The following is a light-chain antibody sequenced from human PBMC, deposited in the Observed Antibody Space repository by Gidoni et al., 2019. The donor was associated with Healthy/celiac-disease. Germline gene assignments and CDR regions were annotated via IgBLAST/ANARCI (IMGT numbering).Light chain of an antibody. J-gene: IGKJ3*01. CDR2: GSS. CDR3: QQYNNWPPIFT. Sequence: EIVMTSSPATLSVSPGERATLSCRASQSVSSNLAWYQQKPGQAPRLLIYGSSTRATGIPARFSGSGSRTEFTLTISSLQSEEFAVYYCQQYNNWPPIFTFGPGTKVDIK. CDR1: QSVSSN. V-gene: IGKV3-15*01.